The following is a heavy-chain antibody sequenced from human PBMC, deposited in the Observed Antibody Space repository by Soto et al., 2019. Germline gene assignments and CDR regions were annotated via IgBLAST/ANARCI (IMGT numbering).Heavy chain of an antibody. D-gene: IGHD3-3*01. CDR1: GFTFSSYA. CDR3: AKIPYYDFWSGDYGMDV. Sequence: PGGSLRLSCAASGFTFSSYAMSWVRQAPGRGLEWVSAISGSGGSTYYADSVKGRFTISRDNSKNTLYLQMNSLRAEDTAVYYCAKIPYYDFWSGDYGMDVWGQGTTVTVSS. V-gene: IGHV3-23*01. CDR2: ISGSGGST. J-gene: IGHJ6*02.